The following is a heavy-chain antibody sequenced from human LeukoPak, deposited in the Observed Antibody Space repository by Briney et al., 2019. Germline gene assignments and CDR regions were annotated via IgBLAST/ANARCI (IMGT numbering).Heavy chain of an antibody. V-gene: IGHV3-23*01. J-gene: IGHJ4*02. Sequence: GGSLRLSCIASGFTFSSYSMSWVRQAPGKRLEWVSLINTDNANTYYGDSVKGRFTITRDDSKNTLYLQMNSLRAEGTAVYYCAKRTSGTSGWFDFWGQGTLVTVSS. CDR1: GFTFSSYS. CDR3: AKRTSGTSGWFDF. D-gene: IGHD6-19*01. CDR2: INTDNANT.